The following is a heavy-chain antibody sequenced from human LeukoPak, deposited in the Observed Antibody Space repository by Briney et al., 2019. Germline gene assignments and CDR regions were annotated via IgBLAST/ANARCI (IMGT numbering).Heavy chain of an antibody. CDR1: GFTFSDYY. V-gene: IGHV3-11*01. Sequence: PGGSLRLSCAASGFTFSDYYMSWIRQAPGKGLEWVSYISPSGSTIYYADSVKGRFTISRDNAKNSLYLQMNSLRAEDTAVYYCARDAVGTIPRFDYWGQGTLVTVSS. CDR2: ISPSGSTI. J-gene: IGHJ4*02. CDR3: ARDAVGTIPRFDY. D-gene: IGHD5-12*01.